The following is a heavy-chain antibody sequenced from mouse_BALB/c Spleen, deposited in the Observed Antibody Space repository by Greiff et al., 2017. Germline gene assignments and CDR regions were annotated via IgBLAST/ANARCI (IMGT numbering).Heavy chain of an antibody. V-gene: IGHV2-9*02. J-gene: IGHJ1*01. CDR1: GFSLTSYG. CDR3: ARSYYGNYEYFDV. Sequence: VQLVESGPGLVAPSQSLSITCTVSGFSLTSYGVHWVRQPPGKGLEWLGVIWAGGSTNYNSALMSRLSISKDNSKSQVFLKMNSLQTDDTAMYYCARSYYGNYEYFDVWGAGTTVTVSS. D-gene: IGHD2-1*01. CDR2: IWAGGST.